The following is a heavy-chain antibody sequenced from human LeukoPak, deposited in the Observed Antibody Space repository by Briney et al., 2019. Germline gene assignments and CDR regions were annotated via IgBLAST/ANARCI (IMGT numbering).Heavy chain of an antibody. Sequence: GGSLRLSCAASGFTFSSYWMNWVRPAPGKGLVWVSRIASDGSSTTYADSVKGRFSISRDNAKNTLYLQMNSLRAEDTAVYYCAKTVARITMIAPLDYWGQGTLVTVSS. V-gene: IGHV3-74*01. D-gene: IGHD3-22*01. J-gene: IGHJ4*02. CDR2: IASDGSST. CDR1: GFTFSSYW. CDR3: AKTVARITMIAPLDY.